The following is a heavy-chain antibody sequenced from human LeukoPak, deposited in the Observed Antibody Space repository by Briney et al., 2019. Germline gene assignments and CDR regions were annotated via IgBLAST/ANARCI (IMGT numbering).Heavy chain of an antibody. D-gene: IGHD4-17*01. CDR1: GGSFSGYY. V-gene: IGHV4-34*01. J-gene: IGHJ3*02. CDR2: INHSGST. Sequence: SETPSLTCAVYGGSFSGYYWSWIRQPPGKGLEWIGEINHSGSTNYNPSLKSRVTISVDTSKNQFSLKLSSVTAADTAVYYCARADYGDYVDAFDIWGQGTMVTVSS. CDR3: ARADYGDYVDAFDI.